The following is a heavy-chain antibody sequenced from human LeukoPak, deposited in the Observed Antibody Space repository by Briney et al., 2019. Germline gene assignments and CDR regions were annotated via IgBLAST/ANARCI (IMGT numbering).Heavy chain of an antibody. Sequence: GGSLRLSCAASGFTFSSYWMSWVRQAPGKGLEWVANIKQDGSEKYYVDSVKGRFTISRDNAKNSLYLQMNSLRAEDTAVYYCAKDGYCSRGSCWDVVVPAAMPDGPMDVWGKGTTVTISS. CDR3: AKDGYCSRGSCWDVVVPAAMPDGPMDV. CDR1: GFTFSSYW. D-gene: IGHD2-2*01. J-gene: IGHJ6*03. V-gene: IGHV3-7*01. CDR2: IKQDGSEK.